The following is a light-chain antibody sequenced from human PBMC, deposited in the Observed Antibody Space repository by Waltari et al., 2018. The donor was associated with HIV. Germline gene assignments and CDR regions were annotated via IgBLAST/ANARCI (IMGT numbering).Light chain of an antibody. Sequence: DIVMTQSPDSLAVSLGERATINCKSSQSVLFSSNNKNYLAWYQQKPGQPPKLLIYWASTREAGVPDRFSGSGSGTDFTLTISSRQAEDVAVYYCQQYYTTPWRFGPGTKVDIK. J-gene: IGKJ3*01. CDR2: WAS. V-gene: IGKV4-1*01. CDR3: QQYYTTPWR. CDR1: QSVLFSSNNKNY.